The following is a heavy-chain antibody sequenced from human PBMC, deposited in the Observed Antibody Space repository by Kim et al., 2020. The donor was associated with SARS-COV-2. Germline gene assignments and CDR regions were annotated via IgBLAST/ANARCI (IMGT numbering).Heavy chain of an antibody. CDR3: ARLQLRRSTIFGVVEKGNWCDH. D-gene: IGHD3-3*01. J-gene: IGHJ5*02. Sequence: SETLSLTCTVSGGSISSSSYYWGWIRQPPGKGLEWIGSIYYSGSTYYNPSLKSRVTISVDTSKNQFSLKLSPVTAADTAVYYCARLQLRRSTIFGVVEKGNWCDHWGQGTLDTL. V-gene: IGHV4-39*01. CDR2: IYYSGST. CDR1: GGSISSSSYY.